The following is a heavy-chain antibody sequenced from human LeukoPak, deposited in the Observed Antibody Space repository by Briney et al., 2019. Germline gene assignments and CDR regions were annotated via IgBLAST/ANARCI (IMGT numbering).Heavy chain of an antibody. V-gene: IGHV3-7*03. CDR2: IKQDGSEK. CDR3: ARGVEPLAANTLAY. D-gene: IGHD1-14*01. CDR1: GFTFSYYW. J-gene: IGHJ4*02. Sequence: GGSLRLSCTASGFTFSYYWINWVRQAPGKGLEWVASIKQDGSEKWYVDSVKGRFTISRDNAKNSVYLQMNNLSPDDTAVYYCARGVEPLAANTLAYWGQGTLVTVSS.